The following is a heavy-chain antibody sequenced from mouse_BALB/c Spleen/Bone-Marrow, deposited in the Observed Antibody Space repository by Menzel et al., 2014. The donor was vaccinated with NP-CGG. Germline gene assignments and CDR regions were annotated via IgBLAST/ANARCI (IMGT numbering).Heavy chain of an antibody. J-gene: IGHJ4*01. CDR3: ARSGKVRNAMDY. D-gene: IGHD2-14*01. V-gene: IGHV1S137*01. Sequence: VMLVESGAKLVRPGVSVKISCKGSGYTFTDHAIHWVKRSHAKSLEWIGVISGYYGDAIYNQKLKGKATMTVDKSSSTAYMELARLTSEDSAIYYCARSGKVRNAMDYWGQGTSVTVSS. CDR2: ISGYYGDA. CDR1: GYTFTDHA.